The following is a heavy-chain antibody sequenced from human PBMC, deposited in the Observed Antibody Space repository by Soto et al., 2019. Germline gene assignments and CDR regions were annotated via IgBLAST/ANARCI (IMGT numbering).Heavy chain of an antibody. V-gene: IGHV4-34*01. D-gene: IGHD2-8*02. CDR3: ARDNITGLFDY. J-gene: IGHJ4*02. Sequence: SETLSLTCAVYGGCCSGYYWSWIRQPPGKGLDWIGEINPSGSTNSTPSLKSRVTISVDTSKNQFSLKLSSVTASDTALYYCARDNITGLFDYWGQGTLVTVSS. CDR1: GGCCSGYY. CDR2: INPSGST.